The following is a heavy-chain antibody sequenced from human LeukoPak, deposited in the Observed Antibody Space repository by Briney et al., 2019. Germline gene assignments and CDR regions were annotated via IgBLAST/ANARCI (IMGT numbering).Heavy chain of an antibody. Sequence: SETLSLTCTVSGGSFTTYYWSWIRQPAGRGLEWIGHIDSSGTTNYNPSLKSRVTMSTDPSKNQFSLKLSSVTAADTAIYYCARRLRGGPLFDYWGQGTLVTVSA. D-gene: IGHD2-15*01. CDR3: ARRLRGGPLFDY. CDR2: IDSSGTT. CDR1: GGSFTTYY. J-gene: IGHJ4*02. V-gene: IGHV4-4*07.